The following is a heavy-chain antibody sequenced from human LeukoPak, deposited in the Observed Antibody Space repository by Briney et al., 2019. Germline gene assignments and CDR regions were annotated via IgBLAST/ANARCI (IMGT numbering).Heavy chain of an antibody. V-gene: IGHV1-46*01. Sequence: ASVKVSCKAFGYTFTSNYMHWVRQAPGQGPEWMGVISPSGGSTTYAQKFQGRVTLTRDMSTSTDYLELSSLRSEDTAVYYCARATHYYGSGDYWGQGTLVTVSS. CDR1: GYTFTSNY. J-gene: IGHJ4*02. D-gene: IGHD3-10*01. CDR3: ARATHYYGSGDY. CDR2: ISPSGGST.